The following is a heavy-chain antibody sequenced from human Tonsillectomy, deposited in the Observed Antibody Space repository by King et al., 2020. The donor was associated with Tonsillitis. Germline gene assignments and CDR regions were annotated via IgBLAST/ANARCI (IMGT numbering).Heavy chain of an antibody. CDR1: GFTFSIYS. V-gene: IGHV3-48*04. Sequence: VQLVESGGGLVQPGGSLRLSCAASGFTFSIYSMNWVRQAPGKGLEWVSYISSSSATIDYAGSVKGRFTISRDNAKNSLYLQMNSLRAEDTAVYYCASDGDDYVWGLTGFSDFWGQGALVTVSS. CDR3: ASDGDDYVWGLTGFSDF. CDR2: ISSSSATI. D-gene: IGHD3-16*01. J-gene: IGHJ4*02.